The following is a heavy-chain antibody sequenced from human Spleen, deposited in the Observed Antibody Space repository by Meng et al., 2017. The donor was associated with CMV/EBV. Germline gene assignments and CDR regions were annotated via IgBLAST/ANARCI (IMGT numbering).Heavy chain of an antibody. CDR2: ISGSGGST. CDR3: AKGKGTTNYYGMDV. Sequence: SGFTFSSYAMSWVRQAPGKGLEWVSDISGSGGSTYYADSVKGRFTISRDNSKNTLYLQMNSLRAEDTAVYYCAKGKGTTNYYGMDVWGQGTTVTVSS. V-gene: IGHV3-23*01. CDR1: GFTFSSYA. D-gene: IGHD4-11*01. J-gene: IGHJ6*02.